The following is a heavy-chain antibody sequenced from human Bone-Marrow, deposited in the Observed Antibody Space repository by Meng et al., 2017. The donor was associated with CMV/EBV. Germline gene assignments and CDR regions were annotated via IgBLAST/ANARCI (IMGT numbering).Heavy chain of an antibody. D-gene: IGHD1-1*01. J-gene: IGHJ3*02. CDR2: ISAYNGNT. V-gene: IGHV1-18*01. CDR1: GYTFTSYG. Sequence: ASVKVSCKASGYTFTSYGISWVRQAPGQGLEWMGWISAYNGNTNYAQKLQGRVTMTTDTSTSTAYMELRSLRSDDTAVCYCARDDGPEVQLERRGGCDIWGKGTMVTVSS. CDR3: ARDDGPEVQLERRGGCDI.